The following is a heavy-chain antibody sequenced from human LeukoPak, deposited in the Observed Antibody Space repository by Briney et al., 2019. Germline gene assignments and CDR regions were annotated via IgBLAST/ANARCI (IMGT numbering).Heavy chain of an antibody. CDR2: ISYDGSNK. D-gene: IGHD6-13*01. Sequence: SGGSLRLSCAASGFTFSSYSMHWVRQAPGKGLEWVAVISYDGSNKYYADSEKGRFTISRDTSKNTLYLQMNSLRAEDTAMYYCVRDRCSTCHYFDCWAREPWSPSPQ. CDR1: GFTFSSYS. V-gene: IGHV3-30-3*01. CDR3: VRDRCSTCHYFDC. J-gene: IGHJ4*02.